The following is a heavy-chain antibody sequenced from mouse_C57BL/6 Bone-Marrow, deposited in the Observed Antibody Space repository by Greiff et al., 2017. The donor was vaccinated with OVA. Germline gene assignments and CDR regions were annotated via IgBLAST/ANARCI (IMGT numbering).Heavy chain of an antibody. CDR3: AREGGYPYFDD. CDR1: GFTFSSYA. V-gene: IGHV5-4*01. D-gene: IGHD3-1*01. CDR2: ISDGGSYT. Sequence: EVKVVESGGGLVKPGGSLKLSCAASGFTFSSYAMSWVRQTPEKRLEWVATISDGGSYTYYPDNVKGRFTISRDNAKNNLYLQMSHLKSEDTAMYYCAREGGYPYFDDWGQGTTLTVSS. J-gene: IGHJ2*01.